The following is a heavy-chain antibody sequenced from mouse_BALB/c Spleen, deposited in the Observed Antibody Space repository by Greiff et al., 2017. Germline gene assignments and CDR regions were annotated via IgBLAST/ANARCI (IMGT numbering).Heavy chain of an antibody. D-gene: IGHD4-1*01. CDR1: GFTFSSFG. CDR3: ARHWDGGFAY. CDR2: ISSGSSTI. J-gene: IGHJ3*01. V-gene: IGHV5-17*02. Sequence: EVKVVESGGGLVQPGGSRKLSCAASGFTFSSFGMHWVRQAPEKGLEWVAYISSGSSTIYYADTVKGRFTISRDNPKNTLFLQMTSLRSEDTAMYYCARHWDGGFAYWGQGTLVTVSA.